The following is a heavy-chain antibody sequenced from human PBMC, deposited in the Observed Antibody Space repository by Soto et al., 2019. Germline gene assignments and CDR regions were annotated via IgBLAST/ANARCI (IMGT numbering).Heavy chain of an antibody. J-gene: IGHJ6*02. V-gene: IGHV3-30-3*01. Sequence: GGSLRLSCAASGFTFSSYAMHWVRQAPGKGLEWVAVISYDGSNKYYADSVKGRFTISRDNSKNTLYLQMNSLRAEDTAVYYCARDGSGCSSTSCYLSGYYYYGMDVWGQGTTVTVSS. CDR3: ARDGSGCSSTSCYLSGYYYYGMDV. D-gene: IGHD2-2*01. CDR1: GFTFSSYA. CDR2: ISYDGSNK.